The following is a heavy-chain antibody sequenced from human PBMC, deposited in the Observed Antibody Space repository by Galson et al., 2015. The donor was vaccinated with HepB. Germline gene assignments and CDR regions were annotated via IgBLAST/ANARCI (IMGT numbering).Heavy chain of an antibody. Sequence: SLRLSCAASGFTFSSYGMHWVRQAPGKGLEWVAGISYDGSNKYYADAVKGRFTISRDNTKKTLYLQMNSLRAEDTAVYYCAKNMGDGGSGYWGQGTLVTVSS. D-gene: IGHD3-16*01. CDR2: ISYDGSNK. CDR1: GFTFSSYG. J-gene: IGHJ4*02. V-gene: IGHV3-30*18. CDR3: AKNMGDGGSGY.